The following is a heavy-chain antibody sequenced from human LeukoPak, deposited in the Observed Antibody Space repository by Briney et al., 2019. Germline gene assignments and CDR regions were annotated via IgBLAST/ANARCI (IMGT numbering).Heavy chain of an antibody. Sequence: GRSLRLSCAASGFTFSSYAMHWVRQAPGKGLEWVAVISYDGSNKYYADSAKGRFTISRDNSKNTLYLQMNSLRAEDTAVYYCARDHCSSTSCYGTGLDYWGQGTLVTVSS. V-gene: IGHV3-30*04. J-gene: IGHJ4*02. CDR3: ARDHCSSTSCYGTGLDY. CDR1: GFTFSSYA. CDR2: ISYDGSNK. D-gene: IGHD2-2*01.